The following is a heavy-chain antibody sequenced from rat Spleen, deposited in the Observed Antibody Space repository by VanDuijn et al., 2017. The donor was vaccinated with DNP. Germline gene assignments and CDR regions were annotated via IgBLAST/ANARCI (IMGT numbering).Heavy chain of an antibody. CDR2: ITNSGGST. CDR1: GFTFSNYG. J-gene: IGHJ1*01. CDR3: TRHMTKNILYYWYFDF. V-gene: IGHV5S13*01. Sequence: EVQLVESGGGLVQPGRSLKLSCAASGFTFSNYGMAWVRQAPTKGLEWVASITNSGGSTYYRDSVKGRFTISRDNAKSTLYLQMDSLRSEDTATYYCTRHMTKNILYYWYFDFWGPGTMVTVSS. D-gene: IGHD1-7*01.